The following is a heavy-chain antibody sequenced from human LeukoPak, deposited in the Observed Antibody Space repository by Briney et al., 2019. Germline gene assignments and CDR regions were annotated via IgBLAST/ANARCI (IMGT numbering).Heavy chain of an antibody. CDR3: ARDVRNHIVVVTAIRHHYGMDV. J-gene: IGHJ6*02. D-gene: IGHD2-21*02. V-gene: IGHV4-34*01. Sequence: PSETLSLTCAVYGGSFSGYYWSWFRQPPGKGLEWIGEIDHSGGTNYNPSLKSRVTISVDTSKNQFSLKLSSVTAADTAVYYCARDVRNHIVVVTAIRHHYGMDVWGQGTTVTVSS. CDR1: GGSFSGYY. CDR2: IDHSGGT.